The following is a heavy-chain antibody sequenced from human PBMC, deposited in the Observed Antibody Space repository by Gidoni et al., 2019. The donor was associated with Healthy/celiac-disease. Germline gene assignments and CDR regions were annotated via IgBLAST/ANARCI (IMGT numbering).Heavy chain of an antibody. CDR3: AVHELYSISSGAPLRY. V-gene: IGHV4-39*07. Sequence: QLQLQESGPGLVKPSENLSPTCTVPGGSISSSSDYWGWISQPPGKGMEWIGRSYYSGYTCDSPSLKSRVTISVDASKKRFSRKLSSVAAADTAVYCFAVHELYSISSGAPLRYWGQGTLVTFSS. CDR1: GGSISSSSDY. CDR2: SYYSGYT. D-gene: IGHD6-6*01. J-gene: IGHJ4*02.